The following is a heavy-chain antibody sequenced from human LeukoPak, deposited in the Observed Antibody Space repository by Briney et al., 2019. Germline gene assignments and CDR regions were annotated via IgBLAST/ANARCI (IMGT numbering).Heavy chain of an antibody. CDR1: GFTFSSYG. D-gene: IGHD6-19*01. V-gene: IGHV3-30*02. CDR2: IQSDGSIK. J-gene: IGHJ3*02. Sequence: HVGALRHSPAASGFTFSSYGMHSVRPAPRRGLERVAFIQSDGSIKYNADSVKGRVAISRANSKTTLYLQVTSLRAEDTAVYYCAKVLSRWAVAGHLDAIDIWGQGTMVTVSS. CDR3: AKVLSRWAVAGHLDAIDI.